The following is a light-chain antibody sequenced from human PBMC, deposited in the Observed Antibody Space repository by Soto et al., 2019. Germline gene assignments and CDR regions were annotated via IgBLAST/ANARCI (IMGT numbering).Light chain of an antibody. CDR2: GAS. V-gene: IGKV3-15*01. CDR3: QQYNNWGT. CDR1: QSVSSN. Sequence: EIVMTQSPATLSVSPGERATLSCRASQSVSSNLAWYQQKPGQAPRLLIYGASTRATGIPARFSGSGSGTEFTLTISSLQSEDFAVYCCQQYNNWGTFGQGTKVEIK. J-gene: IGKJ1*01.